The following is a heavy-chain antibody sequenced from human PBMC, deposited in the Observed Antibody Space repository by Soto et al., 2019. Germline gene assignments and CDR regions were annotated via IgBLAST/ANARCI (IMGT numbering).Heavy chain of an antibody. CDR1: GFTFSDYY. Sequence: QVQLVESGGGLVKPGGSLRLSCAASGFTFSDYYMSWIRQAPGKGLEWVSYISSSGSTIYYADSVKGRFTISRDNAKNALYLQMNSLRAEDTAVYYCARAPPYCSSTSCHYSYYGMDVWGQGTTVTVSS. CDR2: ISSSGSTI. J-gene: IGHJ6*02. CDR3: ARAPPYCSSTSCHYSYYGMDV. V-gene: IGHV3-11*01. D-gene: IGHD2-2*01.